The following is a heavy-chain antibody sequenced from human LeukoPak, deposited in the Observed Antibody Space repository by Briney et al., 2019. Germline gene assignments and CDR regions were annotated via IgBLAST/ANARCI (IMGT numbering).Heavy chain of an antibody. CDR3: ARDMRAYYYDSSFSAFDI. J-gene: IGHJ3*02. D-gene: IGHD3-22*01. CDR2: MNPNSGDT. CDR1: GYTFSGFY. V-gene: IGHV1-2*02. Sequence: VASVKVSCKASGYTFSGFYMHWERQAPGRGLEWMGWMNPNSGDTKYAPKFQGRVTMTRDMSISTAYMEVNRLTSDDTAVYYCARDMRAYYYDSSFSAFDIWGQGTMVTVSS.